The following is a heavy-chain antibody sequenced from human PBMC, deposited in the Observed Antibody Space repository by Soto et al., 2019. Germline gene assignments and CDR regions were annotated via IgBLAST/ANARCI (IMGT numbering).Heavy chain of an antibody. J-gene: IGHJ4*02. Sequence: QITLKESGPTLVKPTQTLTLTCTFSGFSLSTSGVGVGWIRQPQGKALEWLALIFWDDDKRYSPSLKSRLTITKDTSRNQVVLTMTNMDPVDTATYYCAHRRSGGYCSGGSCSYLFVSWGQGTLVTFSS. CDR1: GFSLSTSGVG. D-gene: IGHD2-15*01. CDR3: AHRRSGGYCSGGSCSYLFVS. CDR2: IFWDDDK. V-gene: IGHV2-5*02.